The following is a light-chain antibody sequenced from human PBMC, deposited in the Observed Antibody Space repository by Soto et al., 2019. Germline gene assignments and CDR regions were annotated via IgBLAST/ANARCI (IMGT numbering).Light chain of an antibody. J-gene: IGKJ1*01. CDR3: QQYDRSPLT. CDR2: GAS. CDR1: QSISSSY. Sequence: EIVLTQSAGTLSLSPGERATLSCRASQSISSSYLAWYQQKPGQAPRLLIYGASSRATGIPDRFGGSGSGTDFTLTISRLEPEDFAVYYCQQYDRSPLTFGQGTKVDIK. V-gene: IGKV3-20*01.